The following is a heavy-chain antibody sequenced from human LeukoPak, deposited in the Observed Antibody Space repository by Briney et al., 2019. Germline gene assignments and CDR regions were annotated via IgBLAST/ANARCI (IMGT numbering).Heavy chain of an antibody. V-gene: IGHV3-7*01. Sequence: GGSLRLSCAASGFSFSSYWMTWVRQAPGKGLEWVANIKQDGSEKYYVDSVKGRFTISRDNAKNSLFMQMNSLRADDTALYYCARHSRHYDLCFDYWGQGILVTVSS. CDR3: ARHSRHYDLCFDY. D-gene: IGHD3-3*01. CDR1: GFSFSSYW. CDR2: IKQDGSEK. J-gene: IGHJ4*02.